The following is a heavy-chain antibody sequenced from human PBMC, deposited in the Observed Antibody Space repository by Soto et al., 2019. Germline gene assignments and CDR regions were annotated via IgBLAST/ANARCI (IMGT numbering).Heavy chain of an antibody. D-gene: IGHD3-16*01. CDR3: ARSRTFAFDI. CDR2: IIPIFGTA. CDR1: GGTFSRYA. V-gene: IGHV1-69*13. Sequence: SVKVSCKASGGTFSRYAISWVRQAPGQGLEWMGGIIPIFGTANYAQKFQGRVTITADESTSTAYMELSSLRSEDTAVYYCARSRTFAFDIWGQGTMVTVSS. J-gene: IGHJ3*02.